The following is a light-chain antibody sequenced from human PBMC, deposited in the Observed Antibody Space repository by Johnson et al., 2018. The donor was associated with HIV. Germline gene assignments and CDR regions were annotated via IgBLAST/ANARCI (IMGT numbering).Light chain of an antibody. CDR1: SSNIGNNY. Sequence: QSVLTQPPSVSAAPGQKVTISCSGSSSNIGNNYVSWYQQFPETAPKLLIYENNKRPSGIPDRFSGSKFGTSATLGITGLQTGDEADYYCGTWDSSLSVYVFGTGTKVTVL. V-gene: IGLV1-51*02. CDR2: ENN. CDR3: GTWDSSLSVYV. J-gene: IGLJ1*01.